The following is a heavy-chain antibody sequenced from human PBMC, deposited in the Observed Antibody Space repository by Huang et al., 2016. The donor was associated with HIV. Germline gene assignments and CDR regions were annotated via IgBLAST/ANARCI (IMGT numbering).Heavy chain of an antibody. CDR2: IKEDGSEK. CDR3: ARGGAPYYDFWSGGHHYGMDV. V-gene: IGHV3-7*04. CDR1: GFTFRGYG. Sequence: EVQLVESGGGLVQPGWSLRLSCAASGFTFRGYGMRWVCKAPGKGLEWVANIKEDGSEKYDVDSVKGRFTISRDNVKNALYLQMYSLRVEDTAIYYCARGGAPYYDFWSGGHHYGMDVWGQGTTVTVSS. D-gene: IGHD3-3*01. J-gene: IGHJ6*02.